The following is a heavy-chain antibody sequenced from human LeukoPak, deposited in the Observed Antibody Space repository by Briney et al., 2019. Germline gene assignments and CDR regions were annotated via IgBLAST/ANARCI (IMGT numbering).Heavy chain of an antibody. Sequence: PGGSLRLSCAASEFVFSTYYMHWVRQAPGKGLEWVSSIRGESDYIYYRDSVKGRFTISRDNAKNSLYLQMNRLRDEDTAVYFCVREHYDFFLDYWGQGTLVTVSS. CDR3: VREHYDFFLDY. CDR1: EFVFSTYY. D-gene: IGHD3-3*01. CDR2: IRGESDYI. J-gene: IGHJ4*02. V-gene: IGHV3-21*06.